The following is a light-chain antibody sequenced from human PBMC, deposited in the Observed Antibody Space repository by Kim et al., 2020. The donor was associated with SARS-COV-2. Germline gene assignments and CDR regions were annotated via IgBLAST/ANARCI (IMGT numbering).Light chain of an antibody. CDR1: QSISSY. J-gene: IGKJ1*01. CDR2: HAS. Sequence: DIQMTQSPSSLSASVGDRVTINCRASQSISSYLNWYQQKPGKAPKLLIYHASSLQSGVPSRFSGSGSGTDFTLTISSLQPEDFATYYCQQSSSTPWTFGQGTKVDIK. V-gene: IGKV1-39*01. CDR3: QQSSSTPWT.